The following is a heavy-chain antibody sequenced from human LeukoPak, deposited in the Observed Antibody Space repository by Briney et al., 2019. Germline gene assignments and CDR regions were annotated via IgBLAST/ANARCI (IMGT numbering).Heavy chain of an antibody. CDR1: GFTFSSSW. D-gene: IGHD6-19*01. J-gene: IGHJ4*02. Sequence: GRSLRLSCPASGFTFSSSWMTWVRQAPGKGMEWVANIKQDGSERNYVDSVKGRFTISRANDKNSLYLQMNTLRDEDRAVYYCATGAGCGYWGQGTLVTVSS. CDR2: IKQDGSER. V-gene: IGHV3-7*03. CDR3: ATGAGCGY.